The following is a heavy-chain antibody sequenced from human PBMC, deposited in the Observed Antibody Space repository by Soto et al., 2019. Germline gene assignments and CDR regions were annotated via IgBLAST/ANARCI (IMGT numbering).Heavy chain of an antibody. CDR2: IYYSGST. CDR3: ARDPYYYDSSGYLSWFDP. V-gene: IGHV4-59*01. CDR1: GGSISSYY. Sequence: PSETLSLTCTVSGGSISSYYWSWIRQPPGKGLEWIGYIYYSGSTNYNPSLKSRVTISVDTSKNQFSLKLSSATAADTAVYYCARDPYYYDSSGYLSWFDPWGQGTLVTVSS. J-gene: IGHJ5*02. D-gene: IGHD3-22*01.